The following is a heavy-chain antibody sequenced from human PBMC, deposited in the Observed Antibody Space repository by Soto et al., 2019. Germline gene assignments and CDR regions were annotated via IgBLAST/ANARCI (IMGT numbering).Heavy chain of an antibody. CDR1: GGTFSSYA. Sequence: QVQLVQSGAEVKKPGSSVKVSCKASGGTFSSYAISWVRQAPGQGLEWMGGIIPIFGTANYAQKFQGRVTSTADESTSTAYMELSSLRSEDTAVYYCARVPLSCSSTSCYRVYFDYWGQGTLVTVSS. D-gene: IGHD2-2*01. V-gene: IGHV1-69*01. CDR3: ARVPLSCSSTSCYRVYFDY. J-gene: IGHJ4*02. CDR2: IIPIFGTA.